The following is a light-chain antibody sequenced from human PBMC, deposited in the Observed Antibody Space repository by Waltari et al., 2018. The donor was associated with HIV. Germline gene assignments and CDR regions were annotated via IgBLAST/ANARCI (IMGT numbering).Light chain of an antibody. V-gene: IGKV3-20*01. CDR2: GAF. CDR3: QLYGSTPPMYT. J-gene: IGKJ2*01. Sequence: EIVLTQSPGTLSLSPGDSATLSCRASQSVNSNYLAWYQKKPGQPPRLLIYGAFNRANGIPDRFSGRASGTDFTLTISRLEPEDFAVYYCQLYGSTPPMYTFGQGTKLEIK. CDR1: QSVNSNY.